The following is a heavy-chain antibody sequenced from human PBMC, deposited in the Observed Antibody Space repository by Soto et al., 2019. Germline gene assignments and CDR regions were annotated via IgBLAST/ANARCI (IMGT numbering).Heavy chain of an antibody. Sequence: PSETLSLTCAVSGGRFSNYFWAWIRQAPGKGLEWIGEINHSGDTHFDPSLGSRVTMSVDTCKDQFSLKLSSVTAVDTAVYYCARNYCSGGSCYQIDYWGQGTLVTVS. D-gene: IGHD2-15*01. V-gene: IGHV4-34*01. CDR1: GGRFSNYF. CDR2: INHSGDT. J-gene: IGHJ4*02. CDR3: ARNYCSGGSCYQIDY.